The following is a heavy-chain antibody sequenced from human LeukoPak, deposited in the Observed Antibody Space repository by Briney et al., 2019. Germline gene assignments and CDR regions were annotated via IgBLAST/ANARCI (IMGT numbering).Heavy chain of an antibody. D-gene: IGHD3-22*01. Sequence: PSETLSLTCTVSGGSISSGDYYWSWIRQPPGKGLEWIGYIYYSGSTYYNPSLKSRVTISVDTSKNQFSLKLSSVTAADTAVYYCARGSKATMIVVARPFDYWGQGTLVTVSS. V-gene: IGHV4-30-4*08. CDR2: IYYSGST. J-gene: IGHJ4*02. CDR1: GGSISSGDYY. CDR3: ARGSKATMIVVARPFDY.